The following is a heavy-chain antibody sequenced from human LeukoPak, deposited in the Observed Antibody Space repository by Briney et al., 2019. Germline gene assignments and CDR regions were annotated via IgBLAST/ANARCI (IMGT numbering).Heavy chain of an antibody. CDR1: GFTLSNYA. V-gene: IGHV3-23*01. CDR2: ISGSGGST. J-gene: IGHJ4*02. D-gene: IGHD3-22*01. CDR3: AKSHDSSGSDY. Sequence: PGGSLRLSCAASGFTLSNYAMSWVRHAPGKGLEWVSAISGSGGSTYYADSVKGRFTISRDNSKNTLYMQMNSLRAEDTAVYYCAKSHDSSGSDYWGQGTLVTVSS.